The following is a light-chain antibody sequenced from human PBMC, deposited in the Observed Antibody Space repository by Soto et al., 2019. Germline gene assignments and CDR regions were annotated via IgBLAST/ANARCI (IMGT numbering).Light chain of an antibody. CDR1: SGSVSTSYY. CDR2: STN. J-gene: IGLJ2*01. V-gene: IGLV8-61*01. CDR3: VLYMGSGISV. Sequence: QTVVTQEPSFSVSPGRTVTLTCGLSSGSVSTSYYPSWYQQTPGQAPRTLIYSTNTRSSGVPDRFSGYILGNKAALTITGAPADDEYYYYCVLYMGSGISVFGGGTKLTVL.